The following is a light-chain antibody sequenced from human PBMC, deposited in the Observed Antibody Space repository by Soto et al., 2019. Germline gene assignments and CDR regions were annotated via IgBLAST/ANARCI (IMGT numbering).Light chain of an antibody. CDR1: SSDIGGYNY. CDR2: DVS. Sequence: QSALTQPASVSGSPGQSITVSCIGTSSDIGGYNYVSWYQQHPGKAPKLMIHDVSNRPSGVSDRFSGSKSGNTASLTISGLQDDDEAYYYCSSYASSNTQVFGGGTKLTVL. J-gene: IGLJ2*01. CDR3: SSYASSNTQV. V-gene: IGLV2-14*01.